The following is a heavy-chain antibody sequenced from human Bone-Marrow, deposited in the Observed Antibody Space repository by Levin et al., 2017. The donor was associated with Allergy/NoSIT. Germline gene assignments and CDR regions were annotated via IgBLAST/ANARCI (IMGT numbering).Heavy chain of an antibody. J-gene: IGHJ3*02. D-gene: IGHD4-17*01. Sequence: SLKISCAASGFTFDDYAMHWVRQAPGKGLEWVSGISWNSGSIGYADSVKGRFTISRDNAKNSLYLQMNSLRAEDTALYYCAKDHSSTVTTIGAFDIWGQGTMVTVSS. CDR3: AKDHSSTVTTIGAFDI. V-gene: IGHV3-9*01. CDR2: ISWNSGSI. CDR1: GFTFDDYA.